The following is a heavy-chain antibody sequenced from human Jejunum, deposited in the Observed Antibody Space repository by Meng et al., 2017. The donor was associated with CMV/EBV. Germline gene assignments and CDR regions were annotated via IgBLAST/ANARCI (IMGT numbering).Heavy chain of an antibody. CDR2: IHDTGST. Sequence: VQLQEAGPGLVKPSQTLSLTCSVSGGSLGSGDYYWSWIRQPPGKGLEWIGYIHDTGSTYYNPSLKSRVDISLGTSRNHFSLTLSSVTAEDTAVYFCARGSIFVSFDSWGQGTLVTVSS. CDR3: ARGSIFVSFDS. D-gene: IGHD3-3*01. CDR1: GGSLGSGDYY. J-gene: IGHJ4*02. V-gene: IGHV4-30-4*08.